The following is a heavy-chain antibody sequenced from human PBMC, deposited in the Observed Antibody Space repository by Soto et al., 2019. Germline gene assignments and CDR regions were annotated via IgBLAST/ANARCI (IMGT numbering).Heavy chain of an antibody. CDR3: ARAKWLVRAVLDY. D-gene: IGHD6-19*01. CDR1: GYTFNNYY. CDR2: FNPRDGNT. V-gene: IGHV1-46*02. Sequence: SVKVSCKASGYTFNNYYMHWVRQAPGQRLEWMGIFNPRDGNTIYSQKFQGRFTITRDTSASTAYMELSSLRSEDTAVYYCARAKWLVRAVLDYWGQGTLVTVSS. J-gene: IGHJ4*02.